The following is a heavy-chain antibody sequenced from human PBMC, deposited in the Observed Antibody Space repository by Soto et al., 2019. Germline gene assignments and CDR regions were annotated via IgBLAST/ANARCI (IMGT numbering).Heavy chain of an antibody. V-gene: IGHV3-30-3*01. J-gene: IGHJ6*02. Sequence: QVQLVESGGGVVQPGRSLRLSCAASGFTFSSYAMHWVRQAPGKGLEWVAVISYDGSNKYYADSVKGRFTISRDNSKNTLYLQMNSLRAEDTPVYYCARDPLVVVVAAYYYAMDVWGQGTTVTVSS. D-gene: IGHD2-15*01. CDR1: GFTFSSYA. CDR2: ISYDGSNK. CDR3: ARDPLVVVVAAYYYAMDV.